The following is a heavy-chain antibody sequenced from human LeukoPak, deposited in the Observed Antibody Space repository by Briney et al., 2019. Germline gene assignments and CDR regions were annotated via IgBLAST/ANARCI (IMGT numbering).Heavy chain of an antibody. CDR3: ARDSSYGSNFDHFDY. V-gene: IGHV3-11*06. Sequence: GGSLRLSCGASGFTLSDYYMSWIHQAPGKGLEWVSSISSSSSYIYYADSVKGRFTISRDNAKNSLYLQMNSLRAEDMAVYYCARDSSYGSNFDHFDYWGQGTLVTVSS. D-gene: IGHD4/OR15-4a*01. CDR2: ISSSSSYI. J-gene: IGHJ4*02. CDR1: GFTLSDYY.